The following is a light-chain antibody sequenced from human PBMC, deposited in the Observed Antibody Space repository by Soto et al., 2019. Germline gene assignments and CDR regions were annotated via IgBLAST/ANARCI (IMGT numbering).Light chain of an antibody. CDR3: MQGTHWPIT. Sequence: DVVMTQSPLSLPVTLGQPASMSCSANLSLAHSDGIAYFSWFQQRPGRSPRRLIYKVSNRDSGVPARFSGSGSGTDFALKISRVEAEDVGVYYCMQGTHWPITFGQGTRLEI. CDR1: LSLAHSDGIAY. V-gene: IGKV2-30*02. CDR2: KVS. J-gene: IGKJ5*01.